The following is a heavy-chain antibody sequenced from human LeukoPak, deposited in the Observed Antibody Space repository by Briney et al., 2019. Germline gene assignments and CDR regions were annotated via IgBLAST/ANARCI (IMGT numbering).Heavy chain of an antibody. J-gene: IGHJ4*02. CDR1: GFTFSSYD. CDR3: AKVTWSSSDSDY. CDR2: INKSGGGT. V-gene: IGHV3-23*01. D-gene: IGHD6-19*01. Sequence: GGSLRLSCAASGFTFSSYDMSWVRQAPGKGLEWVSGINKSGGGTYYADSVKGRFTMSRDNSKNTLFLQMNSLRAEDTAVHYCAKVTWSSSDSDYWGQGTLVTVSS.